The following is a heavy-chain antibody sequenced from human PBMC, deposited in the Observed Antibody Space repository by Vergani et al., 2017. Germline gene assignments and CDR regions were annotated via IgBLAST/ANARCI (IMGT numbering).Heavy chain of an antibody. CDR1: GFALNRHA. J-gene: IGHJ4*02. D-gene: IGHD2-2*01. CDR3: ARGRNVVVPAPFDY. Sequence: QVQLVESGGGVVQPGTSLRLSCVVSGFALNRHAMYWVRQAPGKGLEWVAVIWYDGSNKYYADSVKGRFTISRDNSKNTLYLQMNSLRAEDTAVYYCARGRNVVVPAPFDYWGQGTLVTVSS. CDR2: IWYDGSNK. V-gene: IGHV3-33*08.